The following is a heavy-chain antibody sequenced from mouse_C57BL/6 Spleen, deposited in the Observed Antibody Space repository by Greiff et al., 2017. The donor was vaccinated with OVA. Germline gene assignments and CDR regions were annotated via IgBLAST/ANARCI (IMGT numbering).Heavy chain of an antibody. CDR2: IDPSDSYT. V-gene: IGHV1-69*01. Sequence: QVQLQQPGAELVMPGASVKLSCKASGYTFTSYWMHWVKQRPGQGLEWIGEIDPSDSYTNYNQKFKGKSTLTVDKSSSTAYMQLSSLTSEDSAVYYCARGHYGSSPYYFDYWGQGTTLTVSS. J-gene: IGHJ2*01. CDR3: ARGHYGSSPYYFDY. CDR1: GYTFTSYW. D-gene: IGHD1-1*01.